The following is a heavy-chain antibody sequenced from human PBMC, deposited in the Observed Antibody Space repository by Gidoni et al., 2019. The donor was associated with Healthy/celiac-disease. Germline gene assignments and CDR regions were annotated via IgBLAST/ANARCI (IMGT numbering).Heavy chain of an antibody. CDR1: GFTFSSYS. CDR2: ISSSSSTI. V-gene: IGHV3-48*01. D-gene: IGHD5-18*01. J-gene: IGHJ4*02. Sequence: EVQLVESGGGLVHPGGSLRLSCAASGFTFSSYSMNWVRQAPGKGLEWVSYISSSSSTIYYADSVKGRFTISRDNAKNSLYLQMNSLRAEDTAVYHCARDRRYSYGYYFDYWGQGTLVTVSS. CDR3: ARDRRYSYGYYFDY.